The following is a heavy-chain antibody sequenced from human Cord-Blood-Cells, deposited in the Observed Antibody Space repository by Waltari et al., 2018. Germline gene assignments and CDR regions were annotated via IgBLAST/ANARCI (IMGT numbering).Heavy chain of an antibody. D-gene: IGHD4-4*01. J-gene: IGHJ4*02. CDR1: GFTFSSYW. CDR2: INSDGSST. Sequence: EVQLVESGGGLVQPGGSLRLSCAASGFTFSSYWMHWARQAPGKGLVWVSRINSDGSSTSYADSVKGRFTISRDNAKNTLYLQMNSLRAEDTAVYYCAREVPADDYSKDYWGQGTLVTVSS. CDR3: AREVPADDYSKDY. V-gene: IGHV3-74*01.